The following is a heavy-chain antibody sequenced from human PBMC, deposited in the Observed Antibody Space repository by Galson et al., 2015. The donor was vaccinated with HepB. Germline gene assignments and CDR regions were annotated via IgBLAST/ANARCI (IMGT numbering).Heavy chain of an antibody. CDR2: IYSGDTT. J-gene: IGHJ3*02. Sequence: SLRLSCAASGFTVSSNYMSWVRQAPGRGLEWVSIIYSGDTTYYADSVRGRFTISRDNFKDTVYLQMNSLRVEDTAVYYCARGRDSGNWFRAFDIWGQGTMVTVSA. CDR3: ARGRDSGNWFRAFDI. CDR1: GFTVSSNY. V-gene: IGHV3-66*01. D-gene: IGHD6-13*01.